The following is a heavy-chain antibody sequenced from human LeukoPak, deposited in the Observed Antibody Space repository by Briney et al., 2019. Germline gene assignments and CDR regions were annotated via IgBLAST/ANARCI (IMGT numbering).Heavy chain of an antibody. Sequence: TSETLSLTCTVSGGSISSGGYYWSWIRQHPGKGLEWIGYIYYSGSTYYNPSLKSRVTISVDTSKNQFSLKLSSVTAADTAVYYCAREVCSSTSCDYYYGMDVWGQGTTVTVSS. CDR1: GGSISSGGYY. V-gene: IGHV4-31*03. CDR2: IYYSGST. CDR3: AREVCSSTSCDYYYGMDV. D-gene: IGHD2-2*01. J-gene: IGHJ6*02.